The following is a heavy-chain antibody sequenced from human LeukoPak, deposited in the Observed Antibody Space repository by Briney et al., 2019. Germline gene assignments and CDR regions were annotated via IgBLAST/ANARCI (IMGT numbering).Heavy chain of an antibody. Sequence: ASVKVSCKASGYTFTSYAMNWVRQAPGQGLEWMGWINTNTGNPTYAQGFTGRFVFSLDTSVSTAYLQISSLKAEDTAVYYCARAIQLWFNKPQIRYAYWGQGTLVTVSS. CDR2: INTNTGNP. CDR3: ARAIQLWFNKPQIRYAY. V-gene: IGHV7-4-1*02. CDR1: GYTFTSYA. J-gene: IGHJ4*02. D-gene: IGHD5-18*01.